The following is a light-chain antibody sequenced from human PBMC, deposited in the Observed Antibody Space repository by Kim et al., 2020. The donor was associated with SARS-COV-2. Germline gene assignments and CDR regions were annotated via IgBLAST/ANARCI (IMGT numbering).Light chain of an antibody. V-gene: IGLV1-51*01. CDR3: GTWDSSLIAWV. J-gene: IGLJ3*02. Sequence: QSVLTQPPSVSAAPGQKVTISCSGSSSNIGNNYVSWYQQLPGTAPKLLIYDNNRRPSGIPDRFSGSKSGTSATLGITGLQTGDEADYYCGTWDSSLIAWVFGGGTQLTLL. CDR2: DNN. CDR1: SSNIGNNY.